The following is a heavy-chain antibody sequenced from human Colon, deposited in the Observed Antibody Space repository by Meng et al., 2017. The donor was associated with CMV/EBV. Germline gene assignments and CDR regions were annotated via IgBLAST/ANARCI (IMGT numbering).Heavy chain of an antibody. D-gene: IGHD3-3*01. J-gene: IGHJ2*01. Sequence: PETLSPTCDVSGGSMSGYYWSWLRQPPGKELEWIGFIFDRGSVNYNLSLQCRLTMSADTSNNQFFLNLTSVSAANTAVYYCARGNDYWSGSVYYHYFDLWGRGTLVTVSS. V-gene: IGHV4-59*01. CDR2: IFDRGSV. CDR3: ARGNDYWSGSVYYHYFDL. CDR1: GGSMSGYY.